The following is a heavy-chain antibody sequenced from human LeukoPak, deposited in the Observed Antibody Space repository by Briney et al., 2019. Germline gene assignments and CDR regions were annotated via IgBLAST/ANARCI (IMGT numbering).Heavy chain of an antibody. CDR2: IYYSGST. Sequence: PSETLSLTCTVSGGSIGSYYWSWIRQPPGKGLEWIGYIYYSGSTNYNPSLKSRVTISVDTSKNQFSLKLSSVTAADTAVYYCARGGDTAADFDYWGQGTLVTVSS. D-gene: IGHD5-18*01. V-gene: IGHV4-59*01. J-gene: IGHJ4*02. CDR1: GGSIGSYY. CDR3: ARGGDTAADFDY.